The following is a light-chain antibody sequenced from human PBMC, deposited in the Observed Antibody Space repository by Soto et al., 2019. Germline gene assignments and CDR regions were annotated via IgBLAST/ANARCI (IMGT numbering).Light chain of an antibody. CDR1: QNLGSGY. J-gene: IGKJ1*01. CDR3: QQYDTFWT. Sequence: EIVLTQSPGTLSLSPGDRATLSCRASQNLGSGYLAWYQQKPGQAPRILIYAASTRATGIPDRFSGSGSGTDYSLTISRLEPEDSATYYCQQYDTFWTFGQGTKV. CDR2: AAS. V-gene: IGKV3-20*01.